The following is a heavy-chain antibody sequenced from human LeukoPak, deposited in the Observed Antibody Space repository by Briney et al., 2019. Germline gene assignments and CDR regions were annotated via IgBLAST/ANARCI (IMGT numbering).Heavy chain of an antibody. Sequence: GGSLRLSCAASGFTVSSNYMSWVRQAPGKGLEWVSVIYSGGSTYYADSVKGRFTISRDNAKNSLYLQINSLRADDTAVYYCARYQVAIDYWGQGTLVTVSA. V-gene: IGHV3-53*01. D-gene: IGHD2-2*01. CDR3: ARYQVAIDY. CDR2: IYSGGST. CDR1: GFTVSSNY. J-gene: IGHJ4*02.